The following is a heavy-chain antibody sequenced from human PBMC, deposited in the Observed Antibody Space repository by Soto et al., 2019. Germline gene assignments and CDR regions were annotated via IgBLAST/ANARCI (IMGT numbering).Heavy chain of an antibody. J-gene: IGHJ4*02. Sequence: EVQLAESGGGLVQPGGSLRLSCAASGFTFSSHWMHWVRQAPGKGLVWVSRIIGDGNEITYADSVKGRFTISRDNAKNTVILQMNSLRAEDTAVYYCVRGHVRGNDRHFDYRGQGTLVTVSS. D-gene: IGHD3-16*02. CDR3: VRGHVRGNDRHFDY. CDR2: IIGDGNEI. CDR1: GFTFSSHW. V-gene: IGHV3-74*01.